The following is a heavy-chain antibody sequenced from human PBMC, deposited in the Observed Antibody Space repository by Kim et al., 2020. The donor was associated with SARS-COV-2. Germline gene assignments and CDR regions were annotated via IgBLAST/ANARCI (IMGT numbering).Heavy chain of an antibody. Sequence: NYARKFKGRDTMTRDTSISTAYMELSRLRSDDTAVYYCARDYDYVWGTLGYWGQGTLVTVSS. D-gene: IGHD3-16*01. CDR3: ARDYDYVWGTLGY. J-gene: IGHJ4*02. V-gene: IGHV1-2*02.